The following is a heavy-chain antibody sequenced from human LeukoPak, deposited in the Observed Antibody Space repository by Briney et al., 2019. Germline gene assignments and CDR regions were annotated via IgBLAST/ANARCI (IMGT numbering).Heavy chain of an antibody. J-gene: IGHJ4*02. CDR1: GFSFHDYA. CDR3: AKDTHYGSGSQFDY. V-gene: IGHV3-9*01. CDR2: ISWNSGSI. Sequence: PGGSLRLSCEASGFSFHDYAMHWVRRAPGKGPEWVSGISWNSGSIGYADSVKGRFTISRDNSKNSLYLQMNSLRTEDTALYYCAKDTHYGSGSQFDYWGQGTLVTVSS. D-gene: IGHD3-10*01.